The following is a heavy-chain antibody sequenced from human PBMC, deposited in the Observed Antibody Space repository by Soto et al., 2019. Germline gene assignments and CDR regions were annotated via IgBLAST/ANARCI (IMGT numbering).Heavy chain of an antibody. V-gene: IGHV1-8*01. J-gene: IGHJ4*02. D-gene: IGHD3-22*01. CDR1: GYTFTSYD. CDR3: ARVPTGDSSGYYSSMAGY. Sequence: GASVKVSCKASGYTFTSYDINWVRQATGQGLEWMGWMNPNSGNTGYAQKFQGRVTMTRNTSISTAYMELSSLRSEDTAVYYCARVPTGDSSGYYSSMAGYWGQGTLVTVSS. CDR2: MNPNSGNT.